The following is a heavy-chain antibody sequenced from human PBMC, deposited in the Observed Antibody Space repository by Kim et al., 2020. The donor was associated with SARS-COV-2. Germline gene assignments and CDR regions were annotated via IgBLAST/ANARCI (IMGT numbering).Heavy chain of an antibody. D-gene: IGHD1-26*01. CDR1: GFTFSNAW. V-gene: IGHV3-15*01. CDR3: TTEAVLLQGFDY. J-gene: IGHJ4*02. CDR2: IKSKTDGGTT. Sequence: GGSLRLSCAASGFTFSNAWMSWVRQAPGKGLEWVGRIKSKTDGGTTDYAAPVKGRFTISRDDSKNTLYLQMNSLKTEDTAVYYCTTEAVLLQGFDYWGQGTLVTVSS.